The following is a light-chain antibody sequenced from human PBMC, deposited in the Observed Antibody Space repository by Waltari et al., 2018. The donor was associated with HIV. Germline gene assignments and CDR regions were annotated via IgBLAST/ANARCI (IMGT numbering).Light chain of an antibody. V-gene: IGKV1-39*01. CDR2: TAS. Sequence: DIQMTQSPSSLSASVGDRVTIVCRASQNIRNFLNWYQQKPGKAPQLLIYTASTLQGGVPSRFDGSGSGTDFSLTISSLQPEDFATYFCQQSYSIPYTFGQRTTLAI. CDR3: QQSYSIPYT. J-gene: IGKJ2*01. CDR1: QNIRNF.